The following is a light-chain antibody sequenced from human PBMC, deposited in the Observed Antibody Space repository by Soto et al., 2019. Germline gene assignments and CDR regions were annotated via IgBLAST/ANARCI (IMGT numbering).Light chain of an antibody. CDR3: QQYGSSWPWT. CDR1: QSVSSSY. V-gene: IGKV3-20*01. J-gene: IGKJ1*01. CDR2: AAS. Sequence: EIVLTQSPGTLSLSPGERATLSCRASQSVSSSYLACYQQKPGQAPRLLIYAASSRATVVPDRISGSGSWTTVSITIIRLEDDDVAVDYCQQYGSSWPWTFGRGTKVEIK.